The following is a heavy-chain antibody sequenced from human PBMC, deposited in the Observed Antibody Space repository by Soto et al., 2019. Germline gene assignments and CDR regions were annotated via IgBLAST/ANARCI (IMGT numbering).Heavy chain of an antibody. V-gene: IGHV4-61*01. CDR2: IYYSGST. J-gene: IGHJ5*02. Sequence: KPSETLSLTCTVSGGSVSSGSYYWSWIRQPPGKGLEWIGYIYYSGSTNYNPSLKSRVTISVDTSKNQFSLKLSSVTAADTAVYYCGGIHSGYDYDNWFDPWGQGTLVTVSS. D-gene: IGHD5-12*01. CDR1: GGSVSSGSYY. CDR3: GGIHSGYDYDNWFDP.